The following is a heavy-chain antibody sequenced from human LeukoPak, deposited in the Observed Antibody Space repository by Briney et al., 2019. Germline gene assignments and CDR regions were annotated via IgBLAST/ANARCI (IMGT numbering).Heavy chain of an antibody. D-gene: IGHD4-17*01. V-gene: IGHV3-7*03. CDR2: IKQDGGEK. J-gene: IGHJ4*02. Sequence: GGSLRLSCAASGFTFSSYWMSWVRQAPGEGLEWVANIKQDGGEKYYVDSVKGRFTISRDNAENSLYLQMNSLRAEDTAVYYCARGRTVTTTKYYYFDYWGQGTLVIVSS. CDR1: GFTFSSYW. CDR3: ARGRTVTTTKYYYFDY.